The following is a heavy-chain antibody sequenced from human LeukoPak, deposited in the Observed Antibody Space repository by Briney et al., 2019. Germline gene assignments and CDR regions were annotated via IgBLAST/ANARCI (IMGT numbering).Heavy chain of an antibody. V-gene: IGHV3-9*01. D-gene: IGHD6-13*01. J-gene: IGHJ4*02. CDR2: ISWNSGSI. CDR1: GFTFDDYA. Sequence: PGRSLRLSCAASGFTFDDYAMHWVRQAPGKGLEWVSSISWNSGSIGYADSVKGRFTISRDNAKNSLYLQMNSLRAEDTALYYCAKASGYSSSWSTLFDYWGQGTLVTVSS. CDR3: AKASGYSSSWSTLFDY.